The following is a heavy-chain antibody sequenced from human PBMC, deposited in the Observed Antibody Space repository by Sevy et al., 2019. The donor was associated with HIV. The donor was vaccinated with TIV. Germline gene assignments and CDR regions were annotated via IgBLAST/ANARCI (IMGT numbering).Heavy chain of an antibody. CDR1: GGSISSGDYY. V-gene: IGHV4-30-4*01. J-gene: IGHJ4*02. CDR3: ASLIAGRYDFWSGYPPPNRIDY. CDR2: IYYSGST. Sequence: SETLSLTCTVSGGSISSGDYYWSWIRQPPGKGLEWIGYIYYSGSTYYNPSLKSRVTISVDTSKNQFSLKLSSVTAADTAVYYCASLIAGRYDFWSGYPPPNRIDYWGQRTLVTVSS. D-gene: IGHD3-3*01.